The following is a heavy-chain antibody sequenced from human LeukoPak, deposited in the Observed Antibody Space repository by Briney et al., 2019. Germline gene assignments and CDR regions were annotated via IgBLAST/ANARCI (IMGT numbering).Heavy chain of an antibody. CDR2: MNPNSGNS. V-gene: IGHV1-8*01. J-gene: IGHJ4*02. CDR1: RYTFTNYD. Sequence: GASVKVSCKASRYTFTNYDINWVRQAPGQGLEWMGYMNPNSGNSAYAQKFQGRVTITTDASISTAYMELSGLRSEDTALYYCAREGLDYWGQGTLVTVSS. CDR3: AREGLDY.